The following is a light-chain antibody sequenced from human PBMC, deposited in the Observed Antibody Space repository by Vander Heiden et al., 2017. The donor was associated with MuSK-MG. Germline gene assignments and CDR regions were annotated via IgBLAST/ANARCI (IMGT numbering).Light chain of an antibody. J-gene: IGKJ1*01. CDR3: KQYYDYLAT. V-gene: IGKV1-5*03. CDR2: EAS. CDR1: QNINSW. Sequence: DIQMTQSPSTLSASVRDRVTITCRASQNINSWLAWYQQKPGKAPKLLIYEASNLESGVPSRFSGSRSGTEFTLTISSLQPDDFAIYYCKQYYDYLATFGQGTKVEIK.